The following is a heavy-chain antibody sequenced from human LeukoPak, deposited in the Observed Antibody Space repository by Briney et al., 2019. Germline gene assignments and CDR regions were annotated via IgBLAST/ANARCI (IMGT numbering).Heavy chain of an antibody. CDR3: ARDPVLGYFDY. CDR1: GFTFSSYE. J-gene: IGHJ4*02. Sequence: GGSLRLSCAASGFTFSSYEMNWVRQAPGKGLEWVSYISSSGSTIYYADSVKGRFTIPRDNAKNSLYLQMNSLRAEDTAVYYCARDPVLGYFDYWGQGTLVTVSS. V-gene: IGHV3-48*03. CDR2: ISSSGSTI.